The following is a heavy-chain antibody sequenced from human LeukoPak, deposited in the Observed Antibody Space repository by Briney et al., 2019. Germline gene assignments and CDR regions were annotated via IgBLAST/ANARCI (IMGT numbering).Heavy chain of an antibody. J-gene: IGHJ4*02. Sequence: PGGSLRLSCAASGFTFSSYAMSWVRQAPGKGLEWVSAISGSGGSTYYADSVKGRFTISRDNSKNTLYLQMNSLRAEDTAVYYCAKDSEAYYDSSGYPDYWGQGTLVTVSS. CDR2: ISGSGGST. D-gene: IGHD3-22*01. CDR1: GFTFSSYA. CDR3: AKDSEAYYDSSGYPDY. V-gene: IGHV3-23*01.